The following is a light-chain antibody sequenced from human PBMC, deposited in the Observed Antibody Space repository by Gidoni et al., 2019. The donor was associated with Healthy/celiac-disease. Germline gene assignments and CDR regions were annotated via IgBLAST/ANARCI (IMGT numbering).Light chain of an antibody. Sequence: QSVLKQPPSVSGAPGQRVTISCTGSSSTIGAGYDVHWYQQLPGTAPKLLIYGNSNRPSGVPDRFSGSKSGTSASLAITGLQAEDEADYYCQSYDSSLSRVFGGGTKLTVL. J-gene: IGLJ2*01. CDR2: GNS. CDR3: QSYDSSLSRV. V-gene: IGLV1-40*01. CDR1: SSTIGAGYD.